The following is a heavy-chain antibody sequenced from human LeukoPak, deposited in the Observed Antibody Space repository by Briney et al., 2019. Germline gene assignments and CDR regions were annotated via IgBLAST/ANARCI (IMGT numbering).Heavy chain of an antibody. D-gene: IGHD3-3*01. Sequence: GGSLRLSCAASGFTFSSYAMSWVRQAPGKGLEWVSGIGYNSRTLGYVDSVKGRFTISRDNARKSVYLQMNSLRPEDTALYYCAKDDHGNYGTIGYWGQGTVVTVSS. V-gene: IGHV3-9*01. CDR2: IGYNSRTL. CDR3: AKDDHGNYGTIGY. CDR1: GFTFSSYA. J-gene: IGHJ4*02.